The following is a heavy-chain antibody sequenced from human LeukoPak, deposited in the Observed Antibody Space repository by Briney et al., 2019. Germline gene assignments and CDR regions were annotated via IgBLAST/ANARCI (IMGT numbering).Heavy chain of an antibody. CDR3: ARNPAGYYYYYGMDV. V-gene: IGHV4-28*01. J-gene: IGHJ6*02. D-gene: IGHD6-19*01. Sequence: SETLSLTCAVSGYSISSSNWWGWIRQPPGKGLEWIGYIFYSGSTYYNPSLKRRVTMSVDTSENQFSLKLSSVSAVDTAVYYCARNPAGYYYYYGMDVWGQGTTVTVSS. CDR2: IFYSGST. CDR1: GYSISSSNW.